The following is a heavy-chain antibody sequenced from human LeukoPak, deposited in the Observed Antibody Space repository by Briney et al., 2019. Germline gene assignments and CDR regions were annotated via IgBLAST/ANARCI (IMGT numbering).Heavy chain of an antibody. CDR3: ARDDADVDTYTFDY. CDR1: GFTFSNYA. V-gene: IGHV3-21*01. J-gene: IGHJ4*02. Sequence: GGSLRLSCAASGFTFSNYAMNWVRQAPGKGLEWVSSISGSSTDIYYADSVRGRFTISRDNAKNSLYLQMNSLRAEDTAVYYCARDDADVDTYTFDYWGQGTLVTVSS. CDR2: ISGSSTDI. D-gene: IGHD5-18*01.